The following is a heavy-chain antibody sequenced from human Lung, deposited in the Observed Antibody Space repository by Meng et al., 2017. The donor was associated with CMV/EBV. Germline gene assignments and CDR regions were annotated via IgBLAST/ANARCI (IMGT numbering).Heavy chain of an antibody. CDR2: IYYSGST. CDR3: ARIFWSGYSPAEYYYGMDV. D-gene: IGHD3-3*01. CDR1: GGSISSSSYY. V-gene: IGHV4-39*01. J-gene: IGHJ6*02. Sequence: SETLSLTCTVSGGSISSSSYYWGWIRQPPGKGLEWIGSIYYSGSTYYNPSLKSRVTISVDTSKNQFSLKLSSVTAADTAVYYCARIFWSGYSPAEYYYGMDVXGQGXTVTVSS.